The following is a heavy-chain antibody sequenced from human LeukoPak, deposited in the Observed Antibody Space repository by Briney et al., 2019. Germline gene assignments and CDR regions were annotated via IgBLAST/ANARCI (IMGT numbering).Heavy chain of an antibody. CDR1: GGSISSYC. CDR2: IYPSGST. D-gene: IGHD1-1*01. CDR3: ARAPTGTGGWNWFDP. J-gene: IGHJ5*02. Sequence: SETLSLTCTVSGGSISSYCWSWIRQPAGKGLELIGRIYPSGSTNYNPSLKSRVTMSVDTSKNQFSLKLSSVTAADTAVYYCARAPTGTGGWNWFDPWGQGTLVTVSS. V-gene: IGHV4-4*07.